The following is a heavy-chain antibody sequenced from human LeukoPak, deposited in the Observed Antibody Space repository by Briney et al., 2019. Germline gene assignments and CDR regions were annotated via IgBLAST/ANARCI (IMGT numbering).Heavy chain of an antibody. D-gene: IGHD3-16*02. V-gene: IGHV4-39*07. Sequence: SETLSLTCTVSGGSITSISYYWGWIRQPPGKGLEWIGHMYYRGNTFYNPSLTSRVTISVDTSKNQFSLKLSSVTAADTALYYCARDRGIMLTFGGVIAKGAHYWGPGTLVTVSS. J-gene: IGHJ4*01. CDR2: MYYRGNT. CDR1: GGSITSISYY. CDR3: ARDRGIMLTFGGVIAKGAHY.